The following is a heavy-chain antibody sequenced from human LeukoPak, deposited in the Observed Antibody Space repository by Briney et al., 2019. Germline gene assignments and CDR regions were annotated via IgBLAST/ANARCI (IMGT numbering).Heavy chain of an antibody. D-gene: IGHD6-19*01. CDR1: GESFSGFY. CDR2: INHDGST. CDR3: ARGLGQWSRIDYCDY. Sequence: SETLSLTCAVYGESFSGFYWTRIRQPPGKGLEWVGEINHDGSTNYNPSLKSRVTIPLDTSKNQFSLKLSSITAADTAVYFCARGLGQWSRIDYCDYWGQGTMVTVS. V-gene: IGHV4-34*01. J-gene: IGHJ4*02.